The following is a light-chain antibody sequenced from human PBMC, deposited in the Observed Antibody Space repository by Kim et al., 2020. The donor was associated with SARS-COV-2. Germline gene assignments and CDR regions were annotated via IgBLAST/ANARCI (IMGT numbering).Light chain of an antibody. CDR3: QSYNRDNVL. CDR2: EDY. V-gene: IGLV6-57*03. CDR1: SGSIDDSY. Sequence: KTVTIACTRSSGSIDDSYVQWYQQRPGGVPTTVIYEDYQRPSGVSDRFSGSIDNSSNSASLTISGLRTEDEADYYCQSYNRDNVLFGGGTQLTVL. J-gene: IGLJ2*01.